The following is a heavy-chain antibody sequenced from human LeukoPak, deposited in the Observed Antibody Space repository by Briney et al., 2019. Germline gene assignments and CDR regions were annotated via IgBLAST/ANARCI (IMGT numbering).Heavy chain of an antibody. CDR2: LAHDETLR. Sequence: GGSLRLSCSASGFTFSRYTMHWVRQAPGKGLEWVALLAHDETLRYYADSVKGRFTISRDTAKTTLDLQMNSLTTEDTALYYCAREADGFDIWGRGTMVTVSS. CDR3: AREADGFDI. CDR1: GFTFSRYT. V-gene: IGHV3-30*01. J-gene: IGHJ3*02.